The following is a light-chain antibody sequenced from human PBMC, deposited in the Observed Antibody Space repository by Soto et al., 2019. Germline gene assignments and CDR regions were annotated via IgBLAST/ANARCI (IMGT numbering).Light chain of an antibody. V-gene: IGKV4-1*01. CDR2: WAS. Sequence: IVMTQSPESLGVSLGERATINCKSNQTILYGSNNKNYLSWYQQKPGQPPKLLIYWASTRKYGVPERFSGSGSGTDFTLSITNLQAEGVAVYYCHQYYSPPFAFGPGTKVHL. CDR1: QTILYGSNNKNY. J-gene: IGKJ3*01. CDR3: HQYYSPPFA.